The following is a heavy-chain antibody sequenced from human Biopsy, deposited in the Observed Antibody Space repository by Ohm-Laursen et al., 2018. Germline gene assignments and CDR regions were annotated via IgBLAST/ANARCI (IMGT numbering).Heavy chain of an antibody. Sequence: TLSLTCTVSGASVKTSGYFWAWIRQRPGKGLEWIGSISYNERTHYNPSLTSRLAISFDTSNNRISLQLRSASVADTAVYYCVREPKTGAAEAWYFDLWGRGSPVTVPS. V-gene: IGHV4-31*02. D-gene: IGHD7-27*01. CDR3: VREPKTGAAEAWYFDL. J-gene: IGHJ2*01. CDR1: GASVKTSGYF. CDR2: ISYNERT.